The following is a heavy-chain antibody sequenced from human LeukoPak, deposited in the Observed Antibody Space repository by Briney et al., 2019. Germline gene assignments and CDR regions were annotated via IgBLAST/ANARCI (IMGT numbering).Heavy chain of an antibody. J-gene: IGHJ4*02. CDR3: ARRPRYCSGGSCYPGR. V-gene: IGHV4-4*02. CDR1: GGSISSSNW. CDR2: IYHSGST. Sequence: PSETLSLTCAVSGGSISSSNWWSWVRQPPGKGLEWIGEIYHSGSTNYNPSLKSRVTISVDKSKNQFSPKLSSVTAADTAVYYCARRPRYCSGGSCYPGRWGQGTLVTVSS. D-gene: IGHD2-15*01.